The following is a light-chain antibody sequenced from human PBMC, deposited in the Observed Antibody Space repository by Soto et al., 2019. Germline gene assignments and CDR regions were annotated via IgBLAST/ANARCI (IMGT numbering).Light chain of an antibody. CDR1: QSLSGAF. CDR3: QQYGTSEII. Sequence: DIVLTQSPGTLSLSPGQRATLSCRASQSLSGAFLAWYQQKPGQAPRLLIYSASSRATGVPDRFSGSGSGTDFTLTISRLEPEDFAVYYCQQYGTSEIIFGQGTRLEIK. J-gene: IGKJ5*01. V-gene: IGKV3-20*01. CDR2: SAS.